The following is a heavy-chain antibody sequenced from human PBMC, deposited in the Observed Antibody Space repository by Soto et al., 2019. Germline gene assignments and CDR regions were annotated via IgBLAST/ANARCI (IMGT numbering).Heavy chain of an antibody. D-gene: IGHD2-15*01. Sequence: EVRLLESGGHLAQPGGSLRLSCAASGFSFSSFAMTWVRQAPGRGLEWVSTITASGGSTYYAGSMKGRFTISRDNSKNTLILQMRSLRAADTALYSCARGACSGGACHYDYWGQGALVTVSS. J-gene: IGHJ4*02. CDR2: ITASGGST. CDR3: ARGACSGGACHYDY. V-gene: IGHV3-23*01. CDR1: GFSFSSFA.